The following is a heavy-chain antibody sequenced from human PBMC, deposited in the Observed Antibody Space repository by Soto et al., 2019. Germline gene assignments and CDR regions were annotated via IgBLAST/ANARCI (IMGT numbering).Heavy chain of an antibody. V-gene: IGHV4-39*01. CDR2: IYYSGST. D-gene: IGHD5-12*01. Sequence: QLQLQESGPGLVKPSETLSLTCTVSGGSISSSSYYWGWIRQPPGKGLEWIGSIYYSGSTYYNPSLKSRVTISVDTSKNQFSLKLSSVTAADTAVYYCARLLRHSYYVMDVWGQGTTFTVSS. J-gene: IGHJ6*02. CDR3: ARLLRHSYYVMDV. CDR1: GGSISSSSYY.